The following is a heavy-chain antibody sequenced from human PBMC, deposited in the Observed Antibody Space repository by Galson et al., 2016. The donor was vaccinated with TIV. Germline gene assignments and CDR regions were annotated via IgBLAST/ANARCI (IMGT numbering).Heavy chain of an antibody. V-gene: IGHV1-2*02. J-gene: IGHJ4*02. CDR1: GYTFSDYY. D-gene: IGHD3-3*01. Sequence: SVKVSCKASGYTFSDYYMHWVRQAPGQGLEWMGWINPNSGFTNYAQKFQGRVTLTRDTSISTAYMELSRLKSDDTAVYYCAKDRLFRFLESSYWGQGTLVTVSS. CDR3: AKDRLFRFLESSY. CDR2: INPNSGFT.